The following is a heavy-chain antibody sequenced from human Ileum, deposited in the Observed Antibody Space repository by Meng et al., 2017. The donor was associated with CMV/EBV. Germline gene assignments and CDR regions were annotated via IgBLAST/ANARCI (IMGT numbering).Heavy chain of an antibody. V-gene: IGHV3-74*01. CDR1: GFTFNNYW. Sequence: GESLKISCAASGFTFNNYWMHWVRQAPGKGLVWISYINNDGSSTIYADSVKGRFTISRDNVNNTVYLQMNSLRAEDTAVYYFERSVGGFDYWGQGALVTVSS. CDR3: ERSVGGFDY. J-gene: IGHJ4*02. D-gene: IGHD3-16*01. CDR2: INNDGSST.